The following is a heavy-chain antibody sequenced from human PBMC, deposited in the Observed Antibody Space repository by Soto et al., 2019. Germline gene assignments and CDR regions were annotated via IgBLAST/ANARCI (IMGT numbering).Heavy chain of an antibody. Sequence: GGSQRLSCAASGFTFSSYGMHWVRQATGKGLEWVAVIWYDGSNKYYADSVKGRFTISRDNSKNTLYLQMNSLRAEDTAVYYCARVGYGDSDYYYMDVWGKGTTVTVSS. J-gene: IGHJ6*03. CDR1: GFTFSSYG. D-gene: IGHD4-17*01. CDR2: IWYDGSNK. V-gene: IGHV3-33*01. CDR3: ARVGYGDSDYYYMDV.